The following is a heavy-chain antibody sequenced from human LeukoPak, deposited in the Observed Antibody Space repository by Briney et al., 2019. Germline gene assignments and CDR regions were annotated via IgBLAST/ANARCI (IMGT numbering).Heavy chain of an antibody. CDR1: GFTFTKNG. J-gene: IGHJ5*02. Sequence: GFLRLSCAASGFTFTKNGMHWVRQAPGKGLEWVAVIFYDGSNKYYADSVKGRFTISRDNSEKTVYLQMNSLKTEDTAVYYCARDLAETGGVVVPAASGFDPWGQGTLVTVSS. CDR3: ARDLAETGGVVVPAASGFDP. D-gene: IGHD2-2*01. V-gene: IGHV3-30*03. CDR2: IFYDGSNK.